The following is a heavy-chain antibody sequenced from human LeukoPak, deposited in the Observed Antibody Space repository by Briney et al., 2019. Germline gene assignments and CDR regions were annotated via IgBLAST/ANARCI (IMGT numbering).Heavy chain of an antibody. CDR3: AKRTAAVPYFYYGMDV. Sequence: PGGSLRLSCAASGFTFSTYAMSWVCQARGKGLEWVSGISATGGSTYYADSVKGRFTISRDNSKNTLYLQVNSLRAEDTAVYYCAKRTAAVPYFYYGMDVWGQGPTVTVSS. J-gene: IGHJ6*02. D-gene: IGHD3-10*02. V-gene: IGHV3-23*01. CDR2: ISATGGST. CDR1: GFTFSTYA.